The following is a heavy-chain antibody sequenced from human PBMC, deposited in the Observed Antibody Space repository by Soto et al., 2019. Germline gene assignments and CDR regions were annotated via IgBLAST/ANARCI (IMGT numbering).Heavy chain of an antibody. J-gene: IGHJ4*02. Sequence: ASVKVSCKASGYSFSDHYIHWVRQAPGQGLEWMGWINPDSGGTNYAQKFQDWVIMTSDTSINTVYMELSGLRSDDIAVYYCARNGGGSGSYYSIDVWGPGTLVIVSS. D-gene: IGHD1-26*01. V-gene: IGHV1-2*04. CDR3: ARNGGGSGSYYSIDV. CDR1: GYSFSDHY. CDR2: INPDSGGT.